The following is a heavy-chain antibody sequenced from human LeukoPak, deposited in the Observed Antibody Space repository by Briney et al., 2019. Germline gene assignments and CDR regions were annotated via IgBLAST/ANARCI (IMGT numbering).Heavy chain of an antibody. CDR2: INPNSGGT. J-gene: IGHJ5*02. Sequence: ASVTVSCKASGYTCTGYYMHWVRQAPGQGLEWMGWINPNSGGTNYAQKFQGRVTMTRDTSISTAYMELSRLRSDDTAVYYCAREGTYYYDSSGYHNRFGPWGQGTLVTVSS. CDR1: GYTCTGYY. D-gene: IGHD3-22*01. V-gene: IGHV1-2*02. CDR3: AREGTYYYDSSGYHNRFGP.